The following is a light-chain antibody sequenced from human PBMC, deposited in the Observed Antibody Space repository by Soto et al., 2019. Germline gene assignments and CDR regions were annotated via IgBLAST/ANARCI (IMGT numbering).Light chain of an antibody. CDR3: QVWDSSSDLQGV. J-gene: IGLJ2*01. V-gene: IGLV3-21*04. Sequence: SYELTQPPSVSVAPGKTARITCGGNNIGSKSVHWYQQKPGQAPVLVIYYDSDRPSGIPERFSGSNSGNTATLTISRVEAGDEADYYCQVWDSSSDLQGVFGGGTKLTVL. CDR1: NIGSKS. CDR2: YDS.